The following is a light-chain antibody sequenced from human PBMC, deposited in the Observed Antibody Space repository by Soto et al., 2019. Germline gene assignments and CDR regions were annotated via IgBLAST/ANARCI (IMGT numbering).Light chain of an antibody. Sequence: ETVMTQSPATLSVSPGERAILSCRTSQGVGNKLAWYQQKPGQAPRLLIYSASNRATSVPARFSGSGSGTEFTLTISSLQSEDFALYYCQKYNDWPAVTFGPRTKVDIK. V-gene: IGKV3-15*01. CDR1: QGVGNK. CDR2: SAS. J-gene: IGKJ3*01. CDR3: QKYNDWPAVT.